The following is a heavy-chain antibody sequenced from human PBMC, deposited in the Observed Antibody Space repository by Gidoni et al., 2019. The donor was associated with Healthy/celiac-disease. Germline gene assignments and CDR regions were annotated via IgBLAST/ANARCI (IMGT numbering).Heavy chain of an antibody. CDR1: GFTFSSYA. CDR2: ISYDGSNK. Sequence: QVQLVESGGGVVQPGRSLRLSCAASGFTFSSYAMQWVRQAPGKGLEWVAVISYDGSNKYYADSVKGRFTISRDNSKNTRYLQMNSLRAEDTAVYYCARDCIAARPEYYYYGMDVWGQGTTVTVSS. J-gene: IGHJ6*02. CDR3: ARDCIAARPEYYYYGMDV. V-gene: IGHV3-30*04. D-gene: IGHD6-6*01.